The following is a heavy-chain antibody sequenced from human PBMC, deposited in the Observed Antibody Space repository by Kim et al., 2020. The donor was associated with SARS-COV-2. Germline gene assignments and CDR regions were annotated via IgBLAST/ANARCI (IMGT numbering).Heavy chain of an antibody. Sequence: GGSLRLSCAASGFTFSSYGMHWVRQAPGKGLEWVAVIWYDGSNKYYADSVKGRFTISRDNSKNTLYLQMNSLRAEDTAVYYCARAAAVADGYFDYWGQGTLVTVSS. CDR3: ARAAAVADGYFDY. CDR1: GFTFSSYG. V-gene: IGHV3-33*01. D-gene: IGHD6-19*01. J-gene: IGHJ4*02. CDR2: IWYDGSNK.